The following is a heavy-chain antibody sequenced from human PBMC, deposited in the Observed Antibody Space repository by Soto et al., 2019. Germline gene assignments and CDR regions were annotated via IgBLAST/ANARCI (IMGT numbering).Heavy chain of an antibody. Sequence: AGGSLRLSCEASGFTFKESAMNWVRQAPGKGLEWVASISDTGASTWYAESVRGRLSISRDNSKNTLYLQMNSLRGEDTAVYYCARARYSGSYYEFDYWGQGTLVTVSS. CDR2: ISDTGAST. CDR3: ARARYSGSYYEFDY. D-gene: IGHD1-26*01. J-gene: IGHJ4*02. CDR1: GFTFKESA. V-gene: IGHV3-23*01.